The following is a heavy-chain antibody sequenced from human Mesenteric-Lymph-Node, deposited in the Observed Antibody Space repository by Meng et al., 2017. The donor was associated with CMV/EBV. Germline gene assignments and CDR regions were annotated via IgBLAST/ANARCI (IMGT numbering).Heavy chain of an antibody. CDR1: GFTFSDYA. CDR3: ARAQEGYTGFRPFDN. D-gene: IGHD5-12*01. CDR2: ISSDGKND. V-gene: IGHV3-30*04. Sequence: GESLKISCAASGFTFSDYAMHWVRQAPGKGLEWVAVISSDGKNDYYADSVKGRLTISRDQSEKTLFLQMNSLRAEDTGVYYCARAQEGYTGFRPFDNWGQGTLVTVSS. J-gene: IGHJ4*02.